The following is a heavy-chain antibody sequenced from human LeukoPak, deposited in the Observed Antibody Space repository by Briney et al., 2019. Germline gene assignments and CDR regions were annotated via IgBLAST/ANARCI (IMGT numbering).Heavy chain of an antibody. Sequence: GGSLILSCSASGFTFRSYAMHWVRQAPGKGLEDVSAISSNEGTYYSESVRGRFTISRDNSKNTLYLQMSSLRAEDTALYYCVKDHYDSSGYSQTFDYWGQGTLVTVSS. V-gene: IGHV3-64D*09. CDR3: VKDHYDSSGYSQTFDY. CDR1: GFTFRSYA. D-gene: IGHD3-22*01. CDR2: ISSNEGT. J-gene: IGHJ4*02.